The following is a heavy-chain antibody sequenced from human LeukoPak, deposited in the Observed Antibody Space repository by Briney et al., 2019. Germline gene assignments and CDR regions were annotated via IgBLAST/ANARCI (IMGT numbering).Heavy chain of an antibody. D-gene: IGHD3-22*01. V-gene: IGHV1-24*01. Sequence: ASVKVSCKASGYTFTSYDINWVRQATGQGLEWMGGFDAEQGEIIYAQEFQGRVTMTEDTSTNTAYMELSSLTSADTAVYYCATDSRYFDTNRYFDPWGQGTLITVSS. CDR3: ATDSRYFDTNRYFDP. CDR1: GYTFTSYD. J-gene: IGHJ5*02. CDR2: FDAEQGEI.